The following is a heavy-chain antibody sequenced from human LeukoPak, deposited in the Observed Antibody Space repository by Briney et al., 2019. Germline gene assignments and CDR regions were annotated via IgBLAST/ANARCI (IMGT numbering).Heavy chain of an antibody. CDR1: GFTFSSYG. CDR2: IRSDADNR. CDR3: AKGRQYQFDY. V-gene: IGHV3-30*02. Sequence: GGSLRLSCAASGFTFSSYGMHWVRQAPGKGLEWVAFIRSDADNRYYVDSVKGRFTISRDNSKNTLSLQMNSLRVEDTAIYYCAKGRQYQFDYRGQGTLVTVSS. J-gene: IGHJ4*02. D-gene: IGHD2-2*01.